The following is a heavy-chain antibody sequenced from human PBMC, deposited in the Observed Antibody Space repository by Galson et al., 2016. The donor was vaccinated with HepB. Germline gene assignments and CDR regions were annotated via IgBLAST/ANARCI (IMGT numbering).Heavy chain of an antibody. D-gene: IGHD2-2*01. J-gene: IGHJ5*02. CDR1: GYIFTDYF. CDR3: ARRASTATTCLVNWFDP. V-gene: IGHV1-46*01. CDR2: INPTDGTT. Sequence: SVKVSCKASGYIFTDYFVHWVRQAPGQGLEWVGIINPTDGTTHYSQKLQGRVAMTRDTSTSTVYMELNTLRPEDTAVYYCARRASTATTCLVNWFDPWGQGTLVSVSS.